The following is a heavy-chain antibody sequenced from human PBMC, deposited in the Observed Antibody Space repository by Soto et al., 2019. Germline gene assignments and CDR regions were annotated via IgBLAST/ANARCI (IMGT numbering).Heavy chain of an antibody. D-gene: IGHD1-20*01. V-gene: IGHV3-30*03. CDR1: GFTFSSYG. CDR2: ISYDGSNK. Sequence: GGSLRLSCAASGFTFSSYGMHWVRQAPGKGLEWVAVISYDGSNKYYADSVKGRFTISRDNSKNTLYLQMSSLRSEDTAVYYCATVLGITGTHFDYWGQGTLVTVSS. CDR3: ATVLGITGTHFDY. J-gene: IGHJ4*02.